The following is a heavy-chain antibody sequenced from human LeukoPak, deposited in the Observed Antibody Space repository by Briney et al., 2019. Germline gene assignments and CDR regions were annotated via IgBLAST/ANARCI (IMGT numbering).Heavy chain of an antibody. CDR2: VRSKAYGGTT. V-gene: IGHV3-49*04. CDR3: TSGYAFDI. Sequence: GGSLRLSCTASGFTFGDYAMSWVRQAPGKGLEWVGFVRSKAYGGTTEYAASVKGRFTISRDDSKSIAYLQMNSLKTEDTAVYYCTSGYAFDIWGQGTMVTVSS. J-gene: IGHJ3*02. D-gene: IGHD2-2*03. CDR1: GFTFGDYA.